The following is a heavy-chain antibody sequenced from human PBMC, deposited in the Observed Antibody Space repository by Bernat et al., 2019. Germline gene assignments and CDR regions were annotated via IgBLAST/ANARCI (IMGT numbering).Heavy chain of an antibody. J-gene: IGHJ4*02. CDR3: ARGLYGDPDDLDY. D-gene: IGHD4-17*01. V-gene: IGHV3-30*01. CDR1: GFTFSSYA. Sequence: QVQLVESGGGVVQPGRSLRLSCAASGFTFSSYAMHWVRQAPGKGLEWVAVISYDGSNKYYADSVKGRFTISRDNSKNTLYLQMNSLRAEDTAVYYCARGLYGDPDDLDYWGQGTLVTVSS. CDR2: ISYDGSNK.